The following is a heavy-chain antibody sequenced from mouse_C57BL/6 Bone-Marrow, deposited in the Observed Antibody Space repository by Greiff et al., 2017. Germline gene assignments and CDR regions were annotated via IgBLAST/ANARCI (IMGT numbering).Heavy chain of an antibody. CDR3: ASHYYYGSSFSDY. CDR2: IDPANGNT. CDR1: GFNIKNTY. V-gene: IGHV14-3*01. Sequence: VQLQQSVAELVRPGASVKLSCTASGFNIKNTYMHWVKQRPEQGLEWIGRIDPANGNTKYAPKFQGTATITADTSSNTAYLQLSSLTSEDTAIYYGASHYYYGSSFSDYGGQGTTLTVAS. J-gene: IGHJ2*01. D-gene: IGHD1-1*01.